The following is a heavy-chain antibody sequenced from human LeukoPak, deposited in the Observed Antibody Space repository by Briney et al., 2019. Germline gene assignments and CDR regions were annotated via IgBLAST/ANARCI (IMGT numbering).Heavy chain of an antibody. D-gene: IGHD5-12*01. CDR1: GFTFSGYA. CDR3: VRGLPVATEVVDY. V-gene: IGHV3-30-3*01. CDR2: ISYDGSNE. J-gene: IGHJ4*02. Sequence: GKSLRLSCAASGFTFSGYAMHWVRQAPGKGLEWVAVISYDGSNEYYADSVKGRFTISRDNSKNTLYLQMNSLRAEDTAVYYCVRGLPVATEVVDYWGQGTLVTVSS.